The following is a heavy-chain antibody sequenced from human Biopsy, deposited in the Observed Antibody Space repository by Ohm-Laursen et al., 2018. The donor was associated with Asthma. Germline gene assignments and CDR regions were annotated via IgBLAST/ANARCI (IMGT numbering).Heavy chain of an antibody. Sequence: SETLSLTCTVSGGSINIGDCYWSWIRQPPGKGLEWFGFIHYSGSTSYNPSLKGGVTISVDTSKNQFSLKLSSVTAADTAVYYCARASVAASSNWFDPWGQGTLVTVSS. J-gene: IGHJ5*02. CDR3: ARASVAASSNWFDP. CDR2: IHYSGST. V-gene: IGHV4-30-4*08. D-gene: IGHD6-19*01. CDR1: GGSINIGDCY.